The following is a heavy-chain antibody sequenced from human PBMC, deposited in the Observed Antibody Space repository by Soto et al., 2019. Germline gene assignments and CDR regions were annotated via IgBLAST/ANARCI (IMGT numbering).Heavy chain of an antibody. D-gene: IGHD3-22*01. J-gene: IGHJ4*02. CDR3: ASTMIVVVITGRFDY. Sequence: EVQLVESGGGLVQPGGSLRLSCAASGFIFSSYAMSWVRQAPGKGLEWVSAISGSGGSTYYADSVKGRFTISRDNSKNTLYLQMNSLRAEDTAVYYCASTMIVVVITGRFDYWGQGTLVTVSS. CDR1: GFIFSSYA. CDR2: ISGSGGST. V-gene: IGHV3-23*04.